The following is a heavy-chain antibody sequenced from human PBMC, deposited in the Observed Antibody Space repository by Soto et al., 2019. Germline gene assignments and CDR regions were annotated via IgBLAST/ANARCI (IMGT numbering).Heavy chain of an antibody. CDR2: IIPIFATA. J-gene: IGHJ4*02. CDR3: ARGVSTGITDYFDY. D-gene: IGHD1-7*01. Sequence: QVQLVQSGAEVKKPGSSVKVSCMASGDTFRSYAISWVRQAPVQGLEWMGGIIPIFATANYAQKFQDRVTNTTDESTTTAHLDLSSLRSDDTAVYYCARGVSTGITDYFDYWGQGTLVTISS. CDR1: GDTFRSYA. V-gene: IGHV1-69*01.